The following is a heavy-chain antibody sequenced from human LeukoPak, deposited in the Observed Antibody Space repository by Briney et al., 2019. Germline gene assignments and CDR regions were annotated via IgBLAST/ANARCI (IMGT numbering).Heavy chain of an antibody. CDR2: IFPIFGTT. Sequence: SVKVSCKASGGTFSSYAISWVRQAPGQGLEWMGGIFPIFGTTNYAQKLQGSVTLTADESTSTAYMEMSSLRSEDTAVYYCARDAGGRYENAFYIWGEGTMVAVSS. CDR1: GGTFSSYA. CDR3: ARDAGGRYENAFYI. V-gene: IGHV1-69*13. J-gene: IGHJ3*02. D-gene: IGHD5-12*01.